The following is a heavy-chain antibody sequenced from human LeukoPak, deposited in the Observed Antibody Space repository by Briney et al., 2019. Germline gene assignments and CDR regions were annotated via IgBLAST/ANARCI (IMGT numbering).Heavy chain of an antibody. J-gene: IGHJ5*02. CDR2: IYYSGST. D-gene: IGHD3-10*01. Sequence: SETLSLTCAVYGGSFSGYYWSWIRQPPGKGLEWIGYIYYSGSTNYNPSLKSRVTISVDTSKNQFSLKLSSVTAADTAVYYCARNQWFGEQLNWFDPWGQGTLVTVSS. CDR3: ARNQWFGEQLNWFDP. V-gene: IGHV4-59*01. CDR1: GGSFSGYY.